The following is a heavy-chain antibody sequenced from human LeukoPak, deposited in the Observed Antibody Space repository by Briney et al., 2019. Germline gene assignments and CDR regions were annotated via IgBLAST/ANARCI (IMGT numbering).Heavy chain of an antibody. V-gene: IGHV4-59*01. CDR1: GVSISSYY. Sequence: SETLSLTCTVSGVSISSYYWSWIRQPPGKGLEWIGYIYYSGSTNYNPSLKSRVTISVDTPKNQFSLKLSSVTAADTAVYYCASTPTSSGSYFWFDPWGQGTLVTVSS. J-gene: IGHJ5*02. CDR2: IYYSGST. CDR3: ASTPTSSGSYFWFDP. D-gene: IGHD1-26*01.